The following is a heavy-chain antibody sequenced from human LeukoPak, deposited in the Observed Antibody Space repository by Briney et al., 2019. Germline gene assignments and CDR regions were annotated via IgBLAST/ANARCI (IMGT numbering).Heavy chain of an antibody. CDR1: GYTFTGYY. J-gene: IGHJ4*02. CDR2: INPNSGGT. Sequence: ASVKVSCKASGYTFTGYYMHWVRQAPGQGLEWMGWINPNSGGTNYVQKFQGRVTMTRDTSISTAYMELSRLRSDDTAVYYCARGGSRYYDSSGYYYDYWGQGTLVTVSS. V-gene: IGHV1-2*02. CDR3: ARGGSRYYDSSGYYYDY. D-gene: IGHD3-22*01.